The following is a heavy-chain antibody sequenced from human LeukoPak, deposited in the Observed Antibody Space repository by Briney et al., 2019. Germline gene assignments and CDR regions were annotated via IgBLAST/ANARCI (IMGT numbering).Heavy chain of an antibody. J-gene: IGHJ6*02. CDR1: GGSFSGYY. V-gene: IGHV4-34*01. CDR3: AREDRNYYDSSGYYYLNYYYYYGMDV. Sequence: SETLSLTCAVYGGSFSGYYWSWIRQPPGKGLEWIGEINHSGSTNYKPSLTSRVTISVDTSKNQFSLKLSSVTAADTAVYYCAREDRNYYDSSGYYYLNYYYYYGMDVWGQGTTVTVSS. D-gene: IGHD3-22*01. CDR2: INHSGST.